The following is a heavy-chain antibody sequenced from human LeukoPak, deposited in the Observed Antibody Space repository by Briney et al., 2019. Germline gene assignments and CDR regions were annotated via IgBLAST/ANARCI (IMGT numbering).Heavy chain of an antibody. D-gene: IGHD6-19*01. CDR3: AREGQWLVRGDAFDI. V-gene: IGHV4-4*08. J-gene: IGHJ3*02. CDR1: GFTFSSYS. Sequence: GSLRLSCAASGFTFSSYSMNWVRQAPGKGLEWIGRIHTSGSTNYNPSLKSRVTISLDTSKNQFSLKVTSATAADTAVYYCAREGQWLVRGDAFDIWGQGTMVTVSA. CDR2: IHTSGST.